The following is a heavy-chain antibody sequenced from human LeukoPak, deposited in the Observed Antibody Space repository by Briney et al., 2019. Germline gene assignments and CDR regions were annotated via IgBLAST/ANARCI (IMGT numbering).Heavy chain of an antibody. CDR2: IKKDGSEK. Sequence: GGALRLSCAASGSSFSAYGISWVRQAPGKGRGGVANIKKDGSEKYNVDSVKGRFTISRYNANNSLYLQMNSLRAEDTAMYYCARADRDWGWELLVDYWGQGTLVTVSS. CDR3: ARADRDWGWELLVDY. V-gene: IGHV3-7*03. J-gene: IGHJ4*02. CDR1: GSSFSAYG. D-gene: IGHD1-26*01.